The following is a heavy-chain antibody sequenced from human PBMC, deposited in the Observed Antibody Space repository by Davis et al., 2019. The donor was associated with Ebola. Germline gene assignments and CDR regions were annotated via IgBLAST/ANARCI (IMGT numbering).Heavy chain of an antibody. CDR3: ARAQEMATNVPGY. CDR1: GLTFSGYS. Sequence: GESLKISRAASGLTFSGYSVNWVRQAPGKGLEWVSSISSRSNYIYYADSLKGRFTISRDNAKNSVYLEMNSLRAEDTAVYYCARAQEMATNVPGYWGQGTVVIVSS. V-gene: IGHV3-21*01. CDR2: ISSRSNYI. J-gene: IGHJ4*02. D-gene: IGHD5-24*01.